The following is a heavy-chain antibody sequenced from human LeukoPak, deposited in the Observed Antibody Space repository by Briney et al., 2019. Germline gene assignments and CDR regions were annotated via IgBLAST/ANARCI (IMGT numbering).Heavy chain of an antibody. D-gene: IGHD2-2*01. Sequence: SETLSLTCTVSGGSISSSSYYWGWIRQPPGKGLEWIGSIYYSGSTYYNPSLKSRVTLSVDTSKNQFSLKLSSVTAADTAVYYCASQYCSSTSCLDYWGQGTLVTVSS. V-gene: IGHV4-39*01. J-gene: IGHJ4*02. CDR3: ASQYCSSTSCLDY. CDR1: GGSISSSSYY. CDR2: IYYSGST.